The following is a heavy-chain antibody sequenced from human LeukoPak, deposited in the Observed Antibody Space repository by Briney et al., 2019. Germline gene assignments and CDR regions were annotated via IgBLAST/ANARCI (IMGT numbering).Heavy chain of an antibody. CDR3: ARDLGELLWFGELSLDY. D-gene: IGHD3-10*01. CDR1: GYTFTTHA. J-gene: IGHJ4*02. V-gene: IGHV7-4-1*02. Sequence: ASVKVSCKASGYTFTTHAMNWVRQAPGQGLEWMGWINPNTGDPTYAQGFTGRFVFSLDTSVSTAYLQISSLKAEDTAVYYCARDLGELLWFGELSLDYWGQGTLVTVSS. CDR2: INPNTGDP.